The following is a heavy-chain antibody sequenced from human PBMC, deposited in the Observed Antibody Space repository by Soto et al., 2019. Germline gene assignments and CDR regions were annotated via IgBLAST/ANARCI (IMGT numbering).Heavy chain of an antibody. J-gene: IGHJ3*02. CDR3: ARDIGGLIDI. CDR1: GFTFSSYS. Sequence: GGSLRLSCAASGFTFSSYSMNWVRQAPGKGLEWVSSISSSSSYIYYADSLKGRFTISRDNAKNPLYLQMNSLRVEDTAVYYCARDIGGLIDIWGQGTMVTVSS. CDR2: ISSSSSYI. D-gene: IGHD3-16*02. V-gene: IGHV3-21*01.